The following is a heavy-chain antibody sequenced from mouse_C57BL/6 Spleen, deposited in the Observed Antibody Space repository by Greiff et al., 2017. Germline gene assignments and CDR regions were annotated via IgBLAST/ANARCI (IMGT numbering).Heavy chain of an antibody. V-gene: IGHV1-52*01. CDR1: GYTFTSYW. D-gene: IGHD1-1*01. CDR3: ARVLRTDYFDY. CDR2: IDPSDSET. Sequence: QVQLKQSGAELVRPGSSVKLSCKASGYTFTSYWMHWVKQRPIQGLEWIGNIDPSDSETHYNQKFKDKATLTVDKSSSTAYMQLSSLTSEDSAVYYCARVLRTDYFDYWGQGTTLTVSS. J-gene: IGHJ2*01.